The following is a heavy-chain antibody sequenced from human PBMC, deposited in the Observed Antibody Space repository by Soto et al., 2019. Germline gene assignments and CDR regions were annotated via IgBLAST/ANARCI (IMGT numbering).Heavy chain of an antibody. V-gene: IGHV3-74*01. CDR1: GFTFSSYW. CDR3: VRGGYMHACDI. Sequence: EVQLVESGGGLVQPGGSLRLSCAASGFTFSSYWMYWVRQARGKGLEWVSHMNNDGSYIIYAESVKGRFTFSRDNAKNTLYPQMNSLRAEDTAVYYCVRGGYMHACDIWGQGTMVTVSS. J-gene: IGHJ3*02. CDR2: MNNDGSYI. D-gene: IGHD6-13*01.